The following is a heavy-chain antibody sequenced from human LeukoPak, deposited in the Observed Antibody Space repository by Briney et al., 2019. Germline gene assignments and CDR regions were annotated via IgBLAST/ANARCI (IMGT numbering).Heavy chain of an antibody. V-gene: IGHV1-3*01. CDR3: ARGSLSSRDFDY. CDR1: GYTFSSYA. D-gene: IGHD6-13*01. CDR2: INAGNGNT. J-gene: IGHJ4*02. Sequence: ASVNVSCKASGYTFSSYAMHWVRQAPGQRLEWMGWINAGNGNTKYSQKFQGRVTITRDTSARIAYMELSSLRSEDTAVYYCARGSLSSRDFDYWGQGTLVTVSS.